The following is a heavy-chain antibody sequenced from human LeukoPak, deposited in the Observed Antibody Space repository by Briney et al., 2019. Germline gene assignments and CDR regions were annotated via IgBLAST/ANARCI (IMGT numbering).Heavy chain of an antibody. CDR2: IYSGGST. CDR1: GFTVSSNY. CDR3: ARDRGNMAVDY. D-gene: IGHD5-24*01. J-gene: IGHJ4*02. Sequence: GGSLRLSCAASGFTVSSNYMSWVRQAPGKGLEWVSVIYSGGSTYYADSVKGRFTVSRDNAKNSLYLQMNSLRAEDTAMYYCARDRGNMAVDYWGQGTLVTVSS. V-gene: IGHV3-53*01.